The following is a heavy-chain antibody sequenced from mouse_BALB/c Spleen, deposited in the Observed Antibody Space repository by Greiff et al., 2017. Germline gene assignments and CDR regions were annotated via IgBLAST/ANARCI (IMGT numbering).Heavy chain of an antibody. D-gene: IGHD2-13*01. CDR2: ISSGSSTI. CDR3: AREVTRYFDY. J-gene: IGHJ2*01. V-gene: IGHV5-17*02. Sequence: EVQGVESGGGLVQPGGSRKLSCAASGFTFSSFGMHWVRQAPEKGLEWVAYISSGSSTIYYADTVKGRFTISRDNPKNTLFLQMTSLRSEDTAMYYCAREVTRYFDYWGQGTTLTVSS. CDR1: GFTFSSFG.